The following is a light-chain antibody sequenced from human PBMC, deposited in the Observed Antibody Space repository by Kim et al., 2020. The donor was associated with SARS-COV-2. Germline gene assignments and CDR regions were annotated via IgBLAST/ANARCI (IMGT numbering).Light chain of an antibody. CDR3: CSYARGSAYV. V-gene: IGLV2-14*03. J-gene: IGLJ1*01. CDR2: DVS. Sequence: GHSFTISCTETSSDVGDYDYVSWYQQHPGKAPKLIIFDVSNRPSGVSSRFSGSKSGNTASLTISGLQDEDEADYYCCSYARGSAYVFGTGTKVTVL. CDR1: SSDVGDYDY.